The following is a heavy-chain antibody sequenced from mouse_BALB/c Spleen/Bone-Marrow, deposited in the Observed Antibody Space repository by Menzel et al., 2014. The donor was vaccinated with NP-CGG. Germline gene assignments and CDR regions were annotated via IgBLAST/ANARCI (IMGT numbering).Heavy chain of an antibody. CDR1: GYAFTNYL. Sequence: VKLMESGAELVRPGTSVKVSCKASGYAFTNYLIEWVKQRPVQGLEWIGVINPGSGGANYNAKFKGKATLTADKSSSTAYMQLSSLTSDDSAVYFCAREWTARAADYWGQGTTLTVSS. D-gene: IGHD3-2*01. CDR2: INPGSGGA. V-gene: IGHV1-54*01. CDR3: AREWTARAADY. J-gene: IGHJ2*01.